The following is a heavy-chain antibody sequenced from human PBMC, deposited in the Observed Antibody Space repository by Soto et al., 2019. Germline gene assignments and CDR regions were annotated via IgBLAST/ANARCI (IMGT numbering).Heavy chain of an antibody. J-gene: IGHJ6*03. V-gene: IGHV3-33*01. D-gene: IGHD2-8*01. CDR2: IWFDGSNK. CDR3: ARDPSHNGVCNISSACYYMDV. CDR1: GFTFSSYG. Sequence: QVQLVESGGGVVQPGGSLRLSCSASGFTFSSYGLHWVRQAPGKGLEWVAVIWFDGSNKYYVDSVKGRFTISRDNSKNTLYLLMNSLRSEDTAVYYCARDPSHNGVCNISSACYYMDVWGKGTTVTVSS.